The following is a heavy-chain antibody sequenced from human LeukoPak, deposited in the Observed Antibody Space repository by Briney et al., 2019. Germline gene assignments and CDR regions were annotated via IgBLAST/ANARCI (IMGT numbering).Heavy chain of an antibody. D-gene: IGHD6-19*01. Sequence: SETLSLTCIVSGGSISNSNYYWDWIRQPPGKGLEYIGNIYYSGGTYYNPALESRVTISVDTSKNQFSLKVRSVTAADTAVYYCARQLGSGWYVEKYYFYGMDVWGQGTTVAVSS. CDR2: IYYSGGT. J-gene: IGHJ6*02. CDR1: GGSISNSNYY. V-gene: IGHV4-39*01. CDR3: ARQLGSGWYVEKYYFYGMDV.